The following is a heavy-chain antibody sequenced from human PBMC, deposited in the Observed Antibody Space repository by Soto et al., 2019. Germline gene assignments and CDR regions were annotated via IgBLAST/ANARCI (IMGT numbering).Heavy chain of an antibody. D-gene: IGHD3-10*01. Sequence: GGSLRLSCAASGFTFSSYSMNWVRQAPGKGLEWVSSISISSSYIYYADSVKGRFTISRDNAKNSLYLQMNSLRAEDTAVYYCARDQEFYGSGSSNLFDPWGQGTLVTVSS. V-gene: IGHV3-21*01. J-gene: IGHJ5*02. CDR1: GFTFSSYS. CDR3: ARDQEFYGSGSSNLFDP. CDR2: ISISSSYI.